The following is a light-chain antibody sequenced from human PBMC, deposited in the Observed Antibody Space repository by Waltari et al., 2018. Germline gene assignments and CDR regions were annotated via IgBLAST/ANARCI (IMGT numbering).Light chain of an antibody. CDR3: MQALQTPWT. J-gene: IGKJ1*01. CDR2: LGS. CDR1: QSLLHSNGYNY. Sequence: DIVMTQSPLSLPVTPGEPASISCRSSQSLLHSNGYNYLDWYLQKPGQSPQLQIYLGSNRASGVPDRFSGSGSGTDFTLKISRVEAEDVGVYYCMQALQTPWTFGQGTKVEIK. V-gene: IGKV2-28*01.